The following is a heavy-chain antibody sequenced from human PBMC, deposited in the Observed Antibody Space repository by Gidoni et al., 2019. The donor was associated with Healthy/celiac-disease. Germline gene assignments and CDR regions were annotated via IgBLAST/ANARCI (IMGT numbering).Heavy chain of an antibody. Sequence: EVQLVESGGGLVKPGGSLRLSGAASGFTFSSYSMNWVRQAPVKGLEWVSSISSSSSYIYYADSVKGRFTISRDNAKNSLYLQMNSLRAEDTAVYYCARVGGIQLWLSDWGQGTLVTVSS. D-gene: IGHD5-18*01. CDR3: ARVGGIQLWLSD. J-gene: IGHJ4*02. CDR1: GFTFSSYS. V-gene: IGHV3-21*01. CDR2: ISSSSSYI.